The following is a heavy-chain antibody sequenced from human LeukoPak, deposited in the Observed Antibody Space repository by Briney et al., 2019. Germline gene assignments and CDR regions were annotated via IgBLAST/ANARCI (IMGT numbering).Heavy chain of an antibody. V-gene: IGHV3-20*04. D-gene: IGHD1-26*01. J-gene: IGHJ4*02. Sequence: GGSLRLSCAASGFTFDDYGMSWVRHAPGKGLEWVSGIYWNGGSTGYADSVKGRFTISRDNAKNSLYLQMNSLRAEDTALYYCARDRGPVGATMGFDYWGQGTLVTVSS. CDR1: GFTFDDYG. CDR3: ARDRGPVGATMGFDY. CDR2: IYWNGGST.